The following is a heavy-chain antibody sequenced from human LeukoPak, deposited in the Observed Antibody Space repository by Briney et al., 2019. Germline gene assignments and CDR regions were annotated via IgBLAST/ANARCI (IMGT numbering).Heavy chain of an antibody. D-gene: IGHD2-2*01. Sequence: GGSLRLSCAASGFTFSSYEMNWVRQAPGKGLEWVSYISSSGSTIYYADSVKGRFTISRDNSKNSLYLQMNSLRAEDTAVYYCASSVVPAAIDYWDQGTLVTVSS. J-gene: IGHJ4*02. CDR2: ISSSGSTI. V-gene: IGHV3-48*03. CDR3: ASSVVPAAIDY. CDR1: GFTFSSYE.